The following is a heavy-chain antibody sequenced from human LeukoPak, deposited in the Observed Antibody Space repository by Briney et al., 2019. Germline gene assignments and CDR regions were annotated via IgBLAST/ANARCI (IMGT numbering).Heavy chain of an antibody. V-gene: IGHV3-48*04. Sequence: PGGSLRLSCAASGFTFSTYSMTWVRQAPGKGLEGVSYISSSSSTIYYADSVKGRFTISRDNAKNSLYLQMNSLRAEDTAVYYCARDILTGSQSRFQHWGQGTLVTVSS. D-gene: IGHD3-9*01. CDR3: ARDILTGSQSRFQH. CDR1: GFTFSTYS. J-gene: IGHJ1*01. CDR2: ISSSSSTI.